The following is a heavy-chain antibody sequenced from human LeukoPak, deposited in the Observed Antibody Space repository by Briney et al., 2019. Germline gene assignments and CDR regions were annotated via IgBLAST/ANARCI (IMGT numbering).Heavy chain of an antibody. D-gene: IGHD6-13*01. Sequence: GGSLRLSCAASGFTFGSYAMHWVRQAPGKGLEWVAVISYGGSNKYYADSVKGRFTISRDNSKNTLYLQMNSLRAEDTAVYYCARDQGSSSWYVWGQGTLVTVSS. V-gene: IGHV3-30*04. J-gene: IGHJ4*02. CDR3: ARDQGSSSWYV. CDR2: ISYGGSNK. CDR1: GFTFGSYA.